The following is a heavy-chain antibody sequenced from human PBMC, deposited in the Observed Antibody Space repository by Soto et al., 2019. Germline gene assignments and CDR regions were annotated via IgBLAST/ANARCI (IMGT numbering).Heavy chain of an antibody. J-gene: IGHJ6*02. V-gene: IGHV4-30-4*01. Sequence: LPLTCTVSGGSISSGDYYWSWIRQPPGKGLEWIGYIYYSGSTYYNPSLKSRVTISVDTSKNQFSLKLSSVTAADTAVYYCARANRSITMVRGVQDEFPYGMDVWGQGTTVTVSS. CDR2: IYYSGST. CDR3: ARANRSITMVRGVQDEFPYGMDV. CDR1: GGSISSGDYY. D-gene: IGHD3-10*01.